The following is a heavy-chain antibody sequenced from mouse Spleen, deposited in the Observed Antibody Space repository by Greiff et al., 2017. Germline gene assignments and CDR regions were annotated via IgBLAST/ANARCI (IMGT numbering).Heavy chain of an antibody. Sequence: VQVVESGAELAKPGASVKMSCKASGYTFTSYWMHWVKQRPGQGLEWIGYINPSTGYTEYNQKFKDKATLTADKSSSTAYMQLSSLTSEDSAVYYCARGGNYYFDVWGAGTTVTVSS. CDR1: GYTFTSYW. CDR2: INPSTGYT. J-gene: IGHJ1*01. V-gene: IGHV1-7*01. D-gene: IGHD2-1*01. CDR3: ARGGNYYFDV.